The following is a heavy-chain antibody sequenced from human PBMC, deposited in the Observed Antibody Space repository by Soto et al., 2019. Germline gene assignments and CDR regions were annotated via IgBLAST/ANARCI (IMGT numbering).Heavy chain of an antibody. CDR1: GLTFRNYF. D-gene: IGHD2-21*02. Sequence: QVQLVESGGGLVKPGGSLRLSCVASGLTFRNYFMNWIRQAPGKWPEWLSYISSDESTVFYADSVKGRFTTSRDNAQNSVYLQMNSLRAEDTAVYYCATLTAPTDYWGQGSLVTVSS. V-gene: IGHV3-11*01. CDR2: ISSDESTV. J-gene: IGHJ4*02. CDR3: ATLTAPTDY.